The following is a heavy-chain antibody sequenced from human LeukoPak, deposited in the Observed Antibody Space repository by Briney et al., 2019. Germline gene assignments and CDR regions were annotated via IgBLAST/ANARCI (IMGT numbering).Heavy chain of an antibody. CDR1: GYTFTNYS. Sequence: ASVTVSCKASGYTFTNYSISWVRLAPGQGLEWMGWISTNNGNTNDEQKLQGRVTMTTDTSTSTAYMELRSLRTDDTAVYYCARPRYNLNYGWDAFDIWGQGTMVTVSS. D-gene: IGHD1-7*01. V-gene: IGHV1-18*04. J-gene: IGHJ3*02. CDR3: ARPRYNLNYGWDAFDI. CDR2: ISTNNGNT.